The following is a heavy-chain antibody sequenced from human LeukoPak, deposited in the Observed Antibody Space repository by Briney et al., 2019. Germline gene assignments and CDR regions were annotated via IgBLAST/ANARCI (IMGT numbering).Heavy chain of an antibody. D-gene: IGHD5-24*01. CDR3: AKVGAKRDGYSWVGAFDI. CDR2: IWYDGSNK. Sequence: GGSLRLSCAASGFTFSSYGMHWVRQAPGKGLEWVAVIWYDGSNKYYADSVKGRFTISRDNSKNTLYLQMNSLRAEDTAVYYCAKVGAKRDGYSWVGAFDIWGQGTMVTVSS. CDR1: GFTFSSYG. J-gene: IGHJ3*02. V-gene: IGHV3-33*06.